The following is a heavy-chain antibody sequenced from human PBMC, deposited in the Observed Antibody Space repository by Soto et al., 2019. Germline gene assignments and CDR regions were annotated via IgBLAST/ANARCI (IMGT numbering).Heavy chain of an antibody. CDR3: AKLIATTDTAY. Sequence: GGSLRLSCAASGFTFSRHGMSWVRQAPGEGLEWVSDISSSGGSTYYADSVKGRFTISRDNSKNTLYLQMNSLRAEDTAVYYCAKLIATTDTAYWGQGTLVTVSS. CDR2: ISSSGGST. CDR1: GFTFSRHG. J-gene: IGHJ4*02. V-gene: IGHV3-23*01. D-gene: IGHD1-1*01.